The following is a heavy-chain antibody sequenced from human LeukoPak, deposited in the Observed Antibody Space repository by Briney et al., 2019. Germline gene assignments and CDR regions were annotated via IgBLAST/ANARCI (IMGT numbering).Heavy chain of an antibody. CDR1: GITLSNYG. D-gene: IGHD3-22*01. J-gene: IGHJ4*02. V-gene: IGHV3-23*01. Sequence: GGSLRLSCAVSGITLSNYGMSWVRQAPGKGLEWVAGISDSGGRTNYADSVKGRFTISRDNPNNTLYLQMNSLRAEDTAVYFCAKRGVVIRVILVGFHKEAYYFDSWGQGALVTVSS. CDR3: AKRGVVIRVILVGFHKEAYYFDS. CDR2: ISDSGGRT.